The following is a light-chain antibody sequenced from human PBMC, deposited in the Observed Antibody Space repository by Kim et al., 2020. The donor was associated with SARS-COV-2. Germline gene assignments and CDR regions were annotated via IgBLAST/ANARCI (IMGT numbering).Light chain of an antibody. CDR1: QSVSSY. CDR2: DAS. V-gene: IGKV3-11*01. J-gene: IGKJ4*01. CDR3: QQRSNWPLT. Sequence: EIVLTQSPATLSLSPGERATLSCRVSQSVSSYLAWYQQKPGQAPRLLIYDASNRATGIPPRFSGSGSGTDFTLTISSLEPEDFAVYYCQQRSNWPLTFGGGTKLEIK.